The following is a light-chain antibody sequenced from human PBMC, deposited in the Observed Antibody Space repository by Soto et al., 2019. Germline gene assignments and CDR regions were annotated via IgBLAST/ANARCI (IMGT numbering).Light chain of an antibody. V-gene: IGKV3-20*01. CDR1: ESVSSSS. CDR2: GIS. Sequence: EIVVTQSPGTLSLSPGERATLSCRASESVSSSSLAWYQQKPGQAPRLLIYGISTRATGIPDRFSGSGSGTDFSLTISRLEPEDFAVYYCQQYGGSPRTFGQGTKVEIK. J-gene: IGKJ1*01. CDR3: QQYGGSPRT.